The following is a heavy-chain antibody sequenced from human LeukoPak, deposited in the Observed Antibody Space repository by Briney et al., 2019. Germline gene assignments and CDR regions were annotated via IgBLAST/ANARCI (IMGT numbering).Heavy chain of an antibody. CDR3: ARDKYYDRYFDS. CDR1: GFTFNSNW. CDR2: IKQDGSEK. D-gene: IGHD3-22*01. Sequence: GGSLRLSCVASGFTFNSNWMSWVRQAPGRGLEWVANIKQDGSEKYYVDSVKGRFTISRDNAKNSLSLQMNSLRAEDTAVYYCARDKYYDRYFDSWGQGTLVTVSS. V-gene: IGHV3-7*01. J-gene: IGHJ4*02.